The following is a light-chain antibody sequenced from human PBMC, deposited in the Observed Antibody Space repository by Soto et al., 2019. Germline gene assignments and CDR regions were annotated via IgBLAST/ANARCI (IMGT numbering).Light chain of an antibody. J-gene: IGKJ4*01. Sequence: DIQMTQSTSSLSASVGDRVTIACRASRVVGNDLAWYQKKPGKVPKLLVYDASSVQSGVLSRFSSSGSGTHFTLTISSLQPDDFASYYCQNYDNVPLTFGGGTRV. CDR2: DAS. CDR1: RVVGND. V-gene: IGKV1-27*01. CDR3: QNYDNVPLT.